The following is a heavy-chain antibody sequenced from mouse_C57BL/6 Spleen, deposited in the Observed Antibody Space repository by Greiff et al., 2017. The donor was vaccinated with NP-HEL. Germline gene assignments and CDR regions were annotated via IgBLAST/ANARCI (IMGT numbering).Heavy chain of an antibody. CDR3: ARTPGPAFAY. J-gene: IGHJ3*01. CDR1: GYTFTSYW. CDR2: IYPSDSET. Sequence: QVQLQQPGAELVRPGSSVKLSCKASGYTFTSYWMDWVKQRPGQGLEWIGNIYPSDSETHYNQKFKDKATLTVDKSSSTAYMQLSSLTSEDSAVYYCARTPGPAFAYWGQGTLVTVSA. V-gene: IGHV1-61*01.